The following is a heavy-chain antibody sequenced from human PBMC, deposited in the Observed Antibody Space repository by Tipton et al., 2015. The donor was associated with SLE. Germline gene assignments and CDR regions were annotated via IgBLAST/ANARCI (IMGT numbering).Heavy chain of an antibody. J-gene: IGHJ1*01. CDR1: GGSISSSNYY. CDR3: ARHAAVVGNVQH. V-gene: IGHV4-39*01. CDR2: IYYSGST. Sequence: LRLSCTVSGGSISSSNYYWGWIRQPPGNGLEWIGSIYYSGSTYYNPSLNSRVTISVDTSKNQFSLKLSSMTAADTAVYYCARHAAVVGNVQHWGPGTLVTVSS. D-gene: IGHD6-19*01.